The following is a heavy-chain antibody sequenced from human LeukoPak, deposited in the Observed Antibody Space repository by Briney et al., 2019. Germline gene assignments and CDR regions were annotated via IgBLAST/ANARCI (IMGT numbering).Heavy chain of an antibody. CDR2: ISKSDGST. CDR1: GFTFSSYA. D-gene: IGHD2-21*01. CDR3: ARGALIPDF. V-gene: IGHV3-23*01. Sequence: GGSLRLSRAASGFTFSSYAMTWVRQAPGKGLAWVSSISKSDGSTYYADSVKGRFTISRDNSKNTVYLHMDSLRVEDTAIYYCARGALIPDFRGQGTLVTVSS. J-gene: IGHJ4*02.